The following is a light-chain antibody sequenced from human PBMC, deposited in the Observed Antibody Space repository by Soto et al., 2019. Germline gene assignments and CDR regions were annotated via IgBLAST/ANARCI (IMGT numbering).Light chain of an antibody. CDR2: ENN. CDR1: SSNIGNNY. Sequence: QSVLTQPPSVSAAPGHKVTISCSGSSSNIGNNYVSWYQQLPGTAPKLLMYENNRRPSGIPDRFSGSKSGTSATLGITGHQTGDEADYYCGTWDSSLSAYVFGTGTRSPS. CDR3: GTWDSSLSAYV. J-gene: IGLJ1*01. V-gene: IGLV1-51*02.